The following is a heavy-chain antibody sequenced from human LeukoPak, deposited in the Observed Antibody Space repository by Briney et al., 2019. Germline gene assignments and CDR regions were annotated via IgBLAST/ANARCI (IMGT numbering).Heavy chain of an antibody. CDR3: AKAAEYYDTLTGAYYFDY. CDR1: GFTFSNYG. J-gene: IGHJ4*02. CDR2: ISYDGSNK. V-gene: IGHV3-30*18. D-gene: IGHD3-9*01. Sequence: GGSLRLSCAASGFTFSNYGMHWVRQAPGKGLEWVAVISYDGSNKYYAVSVEGRFTISRDTSKTTLYVQMNSLRAEDTAVYYCAKAAEYYDTLTGAYYFDYWGQGTLVTVSS.